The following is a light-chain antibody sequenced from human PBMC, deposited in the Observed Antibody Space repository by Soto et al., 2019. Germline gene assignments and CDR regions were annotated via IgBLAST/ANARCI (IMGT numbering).Light chain of an antibody. CDR3: CSYAGTYIGYV. Sequence: QSVLTQPASVSGSPGQSITIACSGSSNDIGYLFHVSWYQQHPGSPPRLIIYDVTKRPSGVPDRFSGSKSGNTASLSISGLQAEDEADYYCCSYAGTYIGYVFGSRTKVTVL. J-gene: IGLJ1*01. CDR2: DVT. V-gene: IGLV2-11*01. CDR1: SNDIGYLFH.